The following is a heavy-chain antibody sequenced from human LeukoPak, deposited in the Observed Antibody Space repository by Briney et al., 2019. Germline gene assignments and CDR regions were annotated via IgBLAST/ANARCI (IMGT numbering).Heavy chain of an antibody. V-gene: IGHV6-1*01. J-gene: IGHJ4*02. D-gene: IGHD1-1*01. CDR3: ARDQHQLERLCYFDY. Sequence: SQALSLTCAISGDSVSSNSAAWNWIRQSPSRGLEWLGRTYYRSKWYNDYAVSVKSRITVNPDTSKNQFSLQLNSVTPEDTAVYYCARDQHQLERLCYFDYWGQGTLVTVSS. CDR1: GDSVSSNSAA. CDR2: TYYRSKWYN.